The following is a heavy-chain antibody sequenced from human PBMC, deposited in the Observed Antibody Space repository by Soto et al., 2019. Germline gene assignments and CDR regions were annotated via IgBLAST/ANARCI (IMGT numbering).Heavy chain of an antibody. CDR1: GFTFSDTW. V-gene: IGHV3-15*07. CDR2: IKSKTDGGTT. CDR3: STGNWRYYYGMDV. Sequence: EVQLVESGGGLVQPGGSLRLSCAASGFTFSDTWMNWVRQAPGKGLEWVGHIKSKTDGGTTDYAAPVKGRFTISRDDSKNTLYLQMNSLKTEDTAVYYCSTGNWRYYYGMDVWGQGTTVTVSS. D-gene: IGHD3-3*01. J-gene: IGHJ6*02.